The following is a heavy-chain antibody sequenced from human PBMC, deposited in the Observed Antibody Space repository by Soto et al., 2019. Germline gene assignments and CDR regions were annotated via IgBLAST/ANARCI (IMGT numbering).Heavy chain of an antibody. Sequence: PSETLSLPCIFSGGSISSYYWSWIRQPPGKGLEWIGYIYYSGSTHYNPSLKSRVPISVDTSKNQFSLKLSSVTAADTAVYYCARLSEFSQVVKSWGQGALVTVSS. CDR3: ARLSEFSQVVKS. CDR2: IYYSGST. V-gene: IGHV4-59*01. J-gene: IGHJ4*01. CDR1: GGSISSYY. D-gene: IGHD3-22*01.